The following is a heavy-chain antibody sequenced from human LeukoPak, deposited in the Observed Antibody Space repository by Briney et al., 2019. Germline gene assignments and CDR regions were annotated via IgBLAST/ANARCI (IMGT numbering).Heavy chain of an antibody. CDR2: VYSGGST. CDR3: AKEGEGGFDY. V-gene: IGHV3-53*05. Sequence: GGSLRLSCAASGFTVSSNYMSWVRQAPGKGLEWVSVVYSGGSTYYADSVKGRFTISRDNAKNSLYLQMNSLRAEDMALYYCAKEGEGGFDYWGQGTLVTVSS. CDR1: GFTVSSNY. J-gene: IGHJ4*02. D-gene: IGHD3-16*01.